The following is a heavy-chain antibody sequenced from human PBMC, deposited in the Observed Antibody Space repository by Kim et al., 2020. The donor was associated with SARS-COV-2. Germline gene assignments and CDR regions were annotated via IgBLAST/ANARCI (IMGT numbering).Heavy chain of an antibody. V-gene: IGHV1-46*01. J-gene: IGHJ4*02. Sequence: ASVKVSCKASGYTFTSYYMHWVRQAPGQGLEWMGIINPSGGSTSYAQKFQGRVTMTRDTSTSTVYMELSSLRSEDTAVYYCARETTMVRGVPKGFDYWGQGTLVTVSS. CDR3: ARETTMVRGVPKGFDY. D-gene: IGHD3-10*01. CDR2: INPSGGST. CDR1: GYTFTSYY.